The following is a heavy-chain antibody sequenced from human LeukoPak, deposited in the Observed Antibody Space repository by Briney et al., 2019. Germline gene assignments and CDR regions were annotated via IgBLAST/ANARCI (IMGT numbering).Heavy chain of an antibody. D-gene: IGHD3-22*01. V-gene: IGHV3-48*03. CDR1: GFIFSSYE. J-gene: IGHJ4*02. CDR3: ARGGGGYYYDSSGYSAF. Sequence: GGSLRLSCETSGFIFSSYEMNWVRQAPGKGLERVSYISSSSSSIYYADSVKGRFTISRDNAKNSLYLQMNSLRAEDTAVYYCARGGGGYYYDSSGYSAFWGQGTLGTVSS. CDR2: ISSSSSSI.